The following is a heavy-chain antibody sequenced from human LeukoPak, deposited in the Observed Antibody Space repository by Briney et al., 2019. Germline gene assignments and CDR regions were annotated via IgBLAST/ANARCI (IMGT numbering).Heavy chain of an antibody. CDR1: GGSISSYH. D-gene: IGHD3-22*01. J-gene: IGHJ3*02. V-gene: IGHV4-59*01. CDR3: ARARNYYDSSDYYYEGDAFDI. Sequence: SETMSLTCTVSGGSISSYHWSWIRQPPGKGLECIGYIYYSGSTHYNPSLKSRVTISVDTSKNQFSLKLSSVTAADTAVYFCARARNYYDSSDYYYEGDAFDIWGQGTMVTVSS. CDR2: IYYSGST.